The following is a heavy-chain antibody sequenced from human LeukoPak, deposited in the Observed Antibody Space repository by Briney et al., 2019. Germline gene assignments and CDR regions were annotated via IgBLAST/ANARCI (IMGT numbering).Heavy chain of an antibody. CDR1: GFTFSSYE. CDR3: AKDRESGSYFVSHPFFDY. Sequence: PGGSLRLSCAASGFTFSSYEMNWVRQAPGKGLEWVSYISSSGSTIYYADSVKGRFTISRDNAKNSLYLQMNSLRAEDTAVYYCAKDRESGSYFVSHPFFDYWGQGTLVTVSS. J-gene: IGHJ4*02. V-gene: IGHV3-48*03. D-gene: IGHD1-26*01. CDR2: ISSSGSTI.